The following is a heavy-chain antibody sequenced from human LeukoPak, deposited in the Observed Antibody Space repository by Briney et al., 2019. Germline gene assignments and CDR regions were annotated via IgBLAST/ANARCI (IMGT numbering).Heavy chain of an antibody. CDR3: ATSQYGYYYYYSMDV. CDR2: ISNDGRST. D-gene: IGHD2/OR15-2a*01. V-gene: IGHV3-64*01. CDR1: GFTFSKYA. J-gene: IGHJ6*02. Sequence: PGGSLRLSCAASGFTFSKYAMHWVRQAPGKGLEYVSAISNDGRSTFYAKSVKGRFTISRDNSKNTLYLQMGSLRAEDMAVYYCATSQYGYYYYYSMDVWGQGTTVTVSS.